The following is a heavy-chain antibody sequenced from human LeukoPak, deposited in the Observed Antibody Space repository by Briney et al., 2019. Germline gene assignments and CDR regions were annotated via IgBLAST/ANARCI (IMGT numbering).Heavy chain of an antibody. CDR1: GGSISSYY. Sequence: SETLSLTCTVSGGSISSYYWSWIRQPPGKGLEWIGYIYYSGSTNYNPSLKSRVTISVDTSKNQFSLKLSSVTAADTAVYYCARDKGAPAGLYYFDSWGQGTLVTVSS. CDR2: IYYSGST. CDR3: ARDKGAPAGLYYFDS. J-gene: IGHJ4*02. V-gene: IGHV4-59*01. D-gene: IGHD2-2*01.